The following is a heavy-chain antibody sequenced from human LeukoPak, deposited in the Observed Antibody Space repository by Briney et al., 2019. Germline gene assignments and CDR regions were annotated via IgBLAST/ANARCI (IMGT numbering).Heavy chain of an antibody. V-gene: IGHV3-30*02. D-gene: IGHD6-19*01. Sequence: GGSLRLSCAASGFTFSSYGMHWVRQAPGKGLEWVAFIRYDGSNKYYADSVKGRFTISRDNSKNTLYLQMNSLRAEDTAVYYCAKDLVAGRGNYDYWGQGTLVTVSS. CDR2: IRYDGSNK. J-gene: IGHJ4*02. CDR3: AKDLVAGRGNYDY. CDR1: GFTFSSYG.